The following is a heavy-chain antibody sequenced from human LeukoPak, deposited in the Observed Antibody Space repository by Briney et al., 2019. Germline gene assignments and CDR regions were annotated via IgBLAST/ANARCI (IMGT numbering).Heavy chain of an antibody. CDR3: ARQYYYGSGSYYDL. CDR2: IYYSGST. CDR1: GGSISSYY. V-gene: IGHV4-59*01. D-gene: IGHD3-10*01. Sequence: SETLSLTCTVSGGSISSYYWSWIRQPPGKGLEWIGYIYYSGSTNYNPSLKSRVTISVDTSKNQFSLKPSSVTAADTAVYYCARQYYYGSGSYYDLWGQGTLVTVSS. J-gene: IGHJ4*02.